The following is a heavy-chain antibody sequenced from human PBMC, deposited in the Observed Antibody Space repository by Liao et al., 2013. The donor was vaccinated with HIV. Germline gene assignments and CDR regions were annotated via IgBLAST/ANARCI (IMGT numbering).Heavy chain of an antibody. CDR1: GGSFSGYY. J-gene: IGHJ1*01. D-gene: IGHD3-22*01. Sequence: QVQLQQWGAGLLKPSETLSLTCAVYGGSFSGYYWSWIRQVPGKGLEWIGHIYTGMSTTGTTNYNPSLKSRVSISADTSSNHVSLKLTSVTAADTAVYYCARGYYYDSSGLEYFQHWGQGTLVTVSS. CDR3: ARGYYYDSSGLEYFQH. CDR2: IYTGMSTTGTT. V-gene: IGHV4-59*10.